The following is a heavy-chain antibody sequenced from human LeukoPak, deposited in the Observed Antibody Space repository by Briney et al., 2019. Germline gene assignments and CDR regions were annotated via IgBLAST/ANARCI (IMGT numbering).Heavy chain of an antibody. J-gene: IGHJ4*02. D-gene: IGHD2-2*02. V-gene: IGHV3-7*01. CDR3: ARIGYCSSTSCYTHLFDY. Sequence: GGSLRLSCAASGFTFSSYWMSWVRQAPGKGREWVANIKQDGSEKYYVDSVKGRFTISRDNAKNSLYLQMNSLRAEDTAVYYCARIGYCSSTSCYTHLFDYWRQGTLVTVCS. CDR1: GFTFSSYW. CDR2: IKQDGSEK.